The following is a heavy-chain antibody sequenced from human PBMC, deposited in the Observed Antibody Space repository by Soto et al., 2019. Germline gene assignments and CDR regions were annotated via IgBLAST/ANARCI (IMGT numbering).Heavy chain of an antibody. CDR2: ISYDGSNK. V-gene: IGHV3-30-3*01. Sequence: QVQLVESGGGVVQPGRSLRLSCAASGFTFSSYAMHWVRQAPGKGLEWVAVISYDGSNKYYADSVKGRFTISRDNSKNTLYLQMNSLRAEDTAVYYCARDREWELLPHAFDIWGQGQWSPSLQ. CDR1: GFTFSSYA. CDR3: ARDREWELLPHAFDI. D-gene: IGHD1-26*01. J-gene: IGHJ3*02.